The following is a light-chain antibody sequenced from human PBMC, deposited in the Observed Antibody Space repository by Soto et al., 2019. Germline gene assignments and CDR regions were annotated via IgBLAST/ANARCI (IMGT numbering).Light chain of an antibody. J-gene: IGKJ2*01. V-gene: IGKV3-15*01. Sequence: EIVMTQSPATLSVSPGERATLSCRASQSVSSNLAWYQQKPGQAPRLLIYGASTRATGIPARFSGSGSGTEFTLTISSLQSEDFAGYHCQQYNNWPHTLGQGTKLEIK. CDR1: QSVSSN. CDR2: GAS. CDR3: QQYNNWPHT.